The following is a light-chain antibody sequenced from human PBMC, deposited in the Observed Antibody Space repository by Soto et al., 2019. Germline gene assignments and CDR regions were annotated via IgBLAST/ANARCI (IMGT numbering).Light chain of an antibody. J-gene: IGKJ4*01. CDR3: QQYDSWPLT. Sequence: EVVMTQSPGTLSVSTGEGATLSCRASHSVDSNLAWYQQKPGRAPRPLMYGAATRPSGIPDRFSGSGSGTEFTLTISSLQSEDFAVYYCQQYDSWPLTFGGGTKVEIK. CDR2: GAA. CDR1: HSVDSN. V-gene: IGKV3D-15*01.